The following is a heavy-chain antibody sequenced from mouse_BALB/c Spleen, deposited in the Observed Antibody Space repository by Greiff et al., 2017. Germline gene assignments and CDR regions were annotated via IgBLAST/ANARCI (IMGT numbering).Heavy chain of an antibody. J-gene: IGHJ4*01. CDR3: ARSIYYDYDDYAMDY. D-gene: IGHD2-4*01. CDR2: ISYSGST. V-gene: IGHV3-2*02. CDR1: GYSITSDYA. Sequence: EVQLQQSGPGLVKPSQSLSLTCTVTGYSITSDYAWTWIRQFPGNKLEWMGYISYSGSTSYNPSLKSRISITRDTSKNQFFLQLNSVTTEDTATYYCARSIYYDYDDYAMDYWGQGTSVTVSS.